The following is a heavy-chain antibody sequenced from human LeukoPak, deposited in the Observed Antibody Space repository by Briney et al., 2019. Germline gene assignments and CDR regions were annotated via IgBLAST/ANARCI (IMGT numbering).Heavy chain of an antibody. V-gene: IGHV4-34*01. CDR1: GGSFSGYY. J-gene: IGHJ4*02. CDR3: ARVNSSSDY. Sequence: SETLSLTCAVYGGSFSGYYWSWIRQPPGKGLEWIGEINHSGSTNYNPSLKSRVTISVNTSKNQFSLKLSSVTAADTAVYYCARVNSSSDYWGQGTLVTVSS. CDR2: INHSGST. D-gene: IGHD6-6*01.